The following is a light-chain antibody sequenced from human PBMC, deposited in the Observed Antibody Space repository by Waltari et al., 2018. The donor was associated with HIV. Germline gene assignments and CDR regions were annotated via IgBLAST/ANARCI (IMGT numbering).Light chain of an antibody. J-gene: IGKJ1*01. V-gene: IGKV3-15*01. CDR3: QQYNKWPRT. Sequence: EIVMTQSPATLSVSPGERATLSCRASQSVSGNLAWYQQIPGQAPRLLIYGASSRATGIPDRFTGSGSGTDFTLTISSLQSEDFAVYYCQQYNKWPRTFGQGTKVEIK. CDR2: GAS. CDR1: QSVSGN.